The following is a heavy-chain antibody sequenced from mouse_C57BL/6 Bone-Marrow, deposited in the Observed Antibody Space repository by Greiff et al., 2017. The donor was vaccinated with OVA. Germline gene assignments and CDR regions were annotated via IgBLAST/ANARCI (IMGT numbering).Heavy chain of an antibody. CDR1: GYTFTSYW. CDR3: ARYPYYYGSSYFDY. J-gene: IGHJ2*01. Sequence: QVQLQQSGAELVKPGASVKLSCKASGYTFTSYWMHWVKQRPGQGLEWIGMIHPNSGSTNYNEKFKSKATLTVDKSSSTAYMQLSSLTSEDSAVYYCARYPYYYGSSYFDYWGQGTTLTVSS. V-gene: IGHV1-64*01. D-gene: IGHD1-1*01. CDR2: IHPNSGST.